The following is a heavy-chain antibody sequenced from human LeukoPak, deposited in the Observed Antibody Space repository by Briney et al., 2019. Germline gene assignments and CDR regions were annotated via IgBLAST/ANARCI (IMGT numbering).Heavy chain of an antibody. CDR3: ARGARPSEFPMVRGVNNWFDP. V-gene: IGHV4-59*12. Sequence: PSETLSLTCTVSGGSISSYYWSWIRQPPGKGLEWIAYIYNSGSTNYNPSLKSRVTISVDTSKNQFSLKLSSVTAADTAVYYCARGARPSEFPMVRGVNNWFDPWGQGTLVTVSS. D-gene: IGHD3-10*01. J-gene: IGHJ5*02. CDR2: IYNSGST. CDR1: GGSISSYY.